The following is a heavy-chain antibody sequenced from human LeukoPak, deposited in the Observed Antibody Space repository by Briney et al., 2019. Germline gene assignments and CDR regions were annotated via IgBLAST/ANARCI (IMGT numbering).Heavy chain of an antibody. CDR3: ARVPDTIMIVVATHGY. J-gene: IGHJ4*02. CDR1: GYTFTGYY. Sequence: ASVKVSCKASGYTFTGYYMHWVRQAPGQGLEWMGWINPNSGGTNYAQKFQGRVTMTRDTSISTAYMELSRLRSDDTAVYYCARVPDTIMIVVATHGYWGQGTLVTVSS. D-gene: IGHD3-22*01. CDR2: INPNSGGT. V-gene: IGHV1-2*02.